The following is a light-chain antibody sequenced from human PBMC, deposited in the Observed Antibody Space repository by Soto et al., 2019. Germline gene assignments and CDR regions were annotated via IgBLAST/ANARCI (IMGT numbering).Light chain of an antibody. V-gene: IGKV3-15*01. J-gene: IGKJ2*01. Sequence: EIVRTQSPATLSVSPGERATLSCRASQSVSSNLAWYQQKPGQAPRLLIYGASTRATGIPARFSGSGSGTEFTITISSLQSEDFAVYYCQKYNNWPPYTFGQGTKLEIK. CDR2: GAS. CDR1: QSVSSN. CDR3: QKYNNWPPYT.